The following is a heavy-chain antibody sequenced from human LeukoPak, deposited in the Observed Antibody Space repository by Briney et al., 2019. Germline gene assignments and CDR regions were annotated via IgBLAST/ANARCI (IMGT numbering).Heavy chain of an antibody. CDR1: RFTFNTYA. J-gene: IGHJ6*02. V-gene: IGHV3-23*01. CDR2: ISGSGGST. Sequence: GGSLRLSCAASRFTFNTYAMSWVRQAPGKGLEWVSAISGSGGSTYYADSVKGRFTISRDNSKNTLYLQMNSLRAEDTAVYYCARFVVPAADYYYYGMDVWGQGTTVTVSS. D-gene: IGHD2-2*01. CDR3: ARFVVPAADYYYYGMDV.